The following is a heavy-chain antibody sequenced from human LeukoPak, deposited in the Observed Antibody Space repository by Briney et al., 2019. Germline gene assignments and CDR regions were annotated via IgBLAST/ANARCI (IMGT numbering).Heavy chain of an antibody. Sequence: PGGSLRLSCAASGFTFSSYSMNWVRQAPGKGLEWVSSISSSSSYIYYADSVKGRFTISRDNAKKSLYLQMNSLRAEDTAVYYCARGWFGTPPDFDYWGQGTLVTVSS. J-gene: IGHJ4*02. D-gene: IGHD3-10*01. CDR2: ISSSSSYI. CDR3: ARGWFGTPPDFDY. CDR1: GFTFSSYS. V-gene: IGHV3-21*01.